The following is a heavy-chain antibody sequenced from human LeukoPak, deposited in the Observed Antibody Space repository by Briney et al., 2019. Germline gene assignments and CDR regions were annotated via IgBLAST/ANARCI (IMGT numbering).Heavy chain of an antibody. J-gene: IGHJ4*02. D-gene: IGHD6-6*01. V-gene: IGHV4-34*01. CDR1: GGSFSGYY. CDR2: INHSGST. Sequence: SETLSFTCAVYGGSFSGYYRSWIRQPPGKGLEWIGEINHSGSTNYNPSLKSRVTISVDTSKNQFSLKLSSVTAADTAVYYCARERRRAARPFDYWGQGTLVTVSS. CDR3: ARERRRAARPFDY.